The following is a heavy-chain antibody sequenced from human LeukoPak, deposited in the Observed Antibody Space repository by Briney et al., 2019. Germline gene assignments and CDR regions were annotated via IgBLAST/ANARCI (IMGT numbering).Heavy chain of an antibody. Sequence: KISCKGSGYSFTSYWISWVRQMPGKGLEWMGRIIPILGIANYAQKFQGRVTITADKSTSTAYMELSSLRSEDTAVYYCARDLEVSNWDIVVVPAAINYYYYGMDVWGQGTTVTVSS. J-gene: IGHJ6*02. V-gene: IGHV1-69*04. CDR3: ARDLEVSNWDIVVVPAAINYYYYGMDV. D-gene: IGHD2-2*01. CDR1: GYSFTSYW. CDR2: IIPILGIA.